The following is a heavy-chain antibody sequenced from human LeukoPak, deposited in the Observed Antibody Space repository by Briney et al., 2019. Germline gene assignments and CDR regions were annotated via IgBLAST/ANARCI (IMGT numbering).Heavy chain of an antibody. V-gene: IGHV4-39*01. Sequence: SETLSLTCTVSGGSIRSSYYYWGWIRQPPGKGLEWIGSIYDSGSTYYNPSLKSRVTISVDTSKNQFSLKLNSVTAADTAVYYCATRGDIVVFRGANYYFDYWGQGTLVTVSS. CDR2: IYDSGST. J-gene: IGHJ4*02. D-gene: IGHD2-15*01. CDR1: GGSIRSSYYY. CDR3: ATRGDIVVFRGANYYFDY.